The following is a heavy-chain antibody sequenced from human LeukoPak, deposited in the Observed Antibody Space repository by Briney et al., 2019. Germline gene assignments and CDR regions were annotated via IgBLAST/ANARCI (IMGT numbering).Heavy chain of an antibody. CDR2: INHSGST. CDR3: VRGGGNFDY. CDR1: GGSFSGYY. J-gene: IGHJ4*02. V-gene: IGHV4-34*01. Sequence: SETLSLTCAVYGGSFSGYYWSWIRQPPGKGLEWIGEINHSGSTNYNPSLKSRVTISVDTSKNQFSLKLNSVTPEDTAVYYCVRGGGNFDYWGQGTLVTVSS.